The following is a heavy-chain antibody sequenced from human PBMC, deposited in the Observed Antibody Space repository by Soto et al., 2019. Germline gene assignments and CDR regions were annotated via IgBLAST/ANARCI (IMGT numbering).Heavy chain of an antibody. V-gene: IGHV1-24*01. Sequence: ASVKVSCKASGYTLTELSMHWVRQAPGKGLEWMGGFDPEDGETIYAQKFQGRVTMTEDTSTDTAYMELSSLRSEDTAVYHCAPEYYYGSGSYYMNWFDPWRQRPLVTVAS. J-gene: IGHJ5*02. D-gene: IGHD3-10*01. CDR3: APEYYYGSGSYYMNWFDP. CDR2: FDPEDGET. CDR1: GYTLTELS.